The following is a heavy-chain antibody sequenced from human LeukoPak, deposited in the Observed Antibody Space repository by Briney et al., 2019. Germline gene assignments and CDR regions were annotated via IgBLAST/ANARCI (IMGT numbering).Heavy chain of an antibody. CDR1: GGSFSGYY. J-gene: IGHJ6*03. CDR2: INHSGRT. CDR3: ARERYSGRDSFYYYYYYMDV. V-gene: IGHV4-34*01. Sequence: SETLSLTCAVSGGSFSGYYWTWIRQPPGKGLEWIGEINHSGRTNYNPSLKSRVIISVDTSKNQFSLKLSSVTAADTAVYYCARERYSGRDSFYYYYYYMDVWGKGTTVTVSS. D-gene: IGHD4-11*01.